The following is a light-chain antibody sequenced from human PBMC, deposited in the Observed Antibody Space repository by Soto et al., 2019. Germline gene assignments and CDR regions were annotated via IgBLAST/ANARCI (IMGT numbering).Light chain of an antibody. CDR1: SSEVGGYNY. CDR2: DVS. CDR3: SSYTSSSTPVV. J-gene: IGLJ2*01. Sequence: QSALTQPASVSGSPGQSITISCTGTSSEVGGYNYVSWYQQHPGKAPKLMIYDVSYRPSGVSRRFSGSKSGNTASLTISGLQAEDEADYYCSSYTSSSTPVVFGGGTKLTVL. V-gene: IGLV2-14*03.